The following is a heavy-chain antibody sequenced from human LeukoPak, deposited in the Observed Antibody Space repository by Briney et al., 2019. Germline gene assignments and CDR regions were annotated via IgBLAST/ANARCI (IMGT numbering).Heavy chain of an antibody. J-gene: IGHJ4*02. CDR2: INHSGST. CDR3: ARGRGDYDSSGYYDPDFDY. Sequence: PSETLSLTCAVYGGSFSGYYWSWIRQPPGKGLEWIGEINHSGSTNYNPSLKSRVTISVDTSKNQFSLKLSSVTAADTAVYYCARGRGDYDSSGYYDPDFDYWGQGTLVTVSS. D-gene: IGHD3-22*01. CDR1: GGSFSGYY. V-gene: IGHV4-34*01.